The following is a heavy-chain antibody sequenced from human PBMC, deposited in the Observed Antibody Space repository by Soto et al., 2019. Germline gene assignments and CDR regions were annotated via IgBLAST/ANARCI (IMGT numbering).Heavy chain of an antibody. CDR1: GFTFSNAW. CDR2: IKSKTDGGTT. Sequence: GESLKISCAASGFTFSNAWMSWVRQAPGKGLEWVGRIKSKTDGGTTDYAAPVKGRFTISRDDSKNTLYLQMNSLKTEDTAVYYCTTERTTVTTGFDYWGQGTLVTVSS. J-gene: IGHJ4*02. D-gene: IGHD4-4*01. V-gene: IGHV3-15*01. CDR3: TTERTTVTTGFDY.